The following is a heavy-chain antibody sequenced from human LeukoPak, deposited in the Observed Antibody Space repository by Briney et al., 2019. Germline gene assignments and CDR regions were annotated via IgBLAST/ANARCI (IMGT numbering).Heavy chain of an antibody. CDR2: INHSGIT. CDR3: ARDTSMVFDY. CDR1: GGSFTGYY. D-gene: IGHD5-18*01. Sequence: SETLSLTCAVYGGSFTGYYWTWIRQPPGKGLEWIGEINHSGITNYNPSLKSRVTISLDTSTNQFSLRLNSVTAADTAVYYCARDTSMVFDYWGQGILVSVSS. J-gene: IGHJ4*02. V-gene: IGHV4-34*01.